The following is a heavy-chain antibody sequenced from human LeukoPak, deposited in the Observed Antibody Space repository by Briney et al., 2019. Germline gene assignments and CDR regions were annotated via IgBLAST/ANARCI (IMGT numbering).Heavy chain of an antibody. CDR1: GFTFSSYW. J-gene: IGHJ6*03. CDR3: ARLSAYYCGSYLYYYMDV. D-gene: IGHD3-10*01. V-gene: IGHV3-7*01. CDR2: IRQDESER. Sequence: GGSLRLSSAASGFTFSSYWMSWVRQAPGKGPEWVANIRQDESERYFADSVKGRFTISRDNAKKSVYLHMSSLRAEDTALYYCARLSAYYCGSYLYYYMDVWGKGTTVTVSS.